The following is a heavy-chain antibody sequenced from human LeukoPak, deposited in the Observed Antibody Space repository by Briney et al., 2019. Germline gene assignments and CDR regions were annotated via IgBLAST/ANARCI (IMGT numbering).Heavy chain of an antibody. Sequence: GGSLRLSCAASGFTFSSYAMSWVRQAPGKGLEWVSAISGSGGSTYYADSVKGRFTISRDNSKNTLYLQMNSLRAEDTAVYYCAKDSPPGYSSDWYWFDPWSQGTLVTVSS. CDR1: GFTFSSYA. J-gene: IGHJ5*02. CDR3: AKDSPPGYSSDWYWFDP. V-gene: IGHV3-23*01. CDR2: ISGSGGST. D-gene: IGHD6-19*01.